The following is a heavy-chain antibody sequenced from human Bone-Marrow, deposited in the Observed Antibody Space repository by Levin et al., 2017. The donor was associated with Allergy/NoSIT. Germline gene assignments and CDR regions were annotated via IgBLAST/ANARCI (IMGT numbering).Heavy chain of an antibody. Sequence: GGSLRLSCAASGFTFSSYGMHWVRQAPGKGLEWVAVIWYDGSNKYYADSVKGRFTISRDNSKNTLYLQMNSLRAEDTAVYYCARGLRGKIVVVPAAIRESYYDYGMDVWGQGTTVTVSS. CDR2: IWYDGSNK. CDR3: ARGLRGKIVVVPAAIRESYYDYGMDV. CDR1: GFTFSSYG. D-gene: IGHD2-2*02. J-gene: IGHJ6*02. V-gene: IGHV3-33*01.